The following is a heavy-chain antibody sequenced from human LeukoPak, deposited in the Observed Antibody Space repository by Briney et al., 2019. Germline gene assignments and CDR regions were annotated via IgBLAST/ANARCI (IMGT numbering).Heavy chain of an antibody. J-gene: IGHJ5*02. Sequence: ASVKASCKASGYTFTSYDINWVRQATGQGLEWMGWMNPNSGNTGYAQEFQGRVTMTRNTSISTAYMELSSLRSEDTAVYYCARGLCPYGTSCYTGWFDPWGQGTLVTVSS. D-gene: IGHD2-2*02. CDR3: ARGLCPYGTSCYTGWFDP. V-gene: IGHV1-8*01. CDR1: GYTFTSYD. CDR2: MNPNSGNT.